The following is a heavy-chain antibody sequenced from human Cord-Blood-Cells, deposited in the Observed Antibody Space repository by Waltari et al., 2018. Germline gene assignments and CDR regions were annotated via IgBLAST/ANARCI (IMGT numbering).Heavy chain of an antibody. CDR3: ARTLWGSGAFDI. CDR1: GYTVTGYY. CDR2: INPNSGGT. D-gene: IGHD7-27*01. V-gene: IGHV1-2*02. Sequence: QLQLVQSGAAERKPGASVKVSCTASGYTVTGYYMPWVRQAPGQELEWMGWINPNSGGTNYAQKFQGRVTMTRDTSISTAYMELSRLRSDDTAVYYCARTLWGSGAFDIWGQGTMVTVSS. J-gene: IGHJ3*02.